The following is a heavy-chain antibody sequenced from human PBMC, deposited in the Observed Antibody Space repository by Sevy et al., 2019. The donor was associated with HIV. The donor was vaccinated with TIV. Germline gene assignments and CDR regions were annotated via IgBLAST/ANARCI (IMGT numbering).Heavy chain of an antibody. J-gene: IGHJ4*01. CDR1: GVSVSTSSVT. D-gene: IGHD3-16*02. CDR2: TYYRSKWYN. Sequence: SQTLSLTCAISGVSVSTSSVTWNWIRQSPSRGLEWLGRTYYRSKWYNDFYQSVESRISINLDTSKNQFSLQLTSVTPDDTAVYYCARFRGESVGESCRDTFDMWGQGTLVTVSS. V-gene: IGHV6-1*01. CDR3: ARFRGESVGESCRDTFDM.